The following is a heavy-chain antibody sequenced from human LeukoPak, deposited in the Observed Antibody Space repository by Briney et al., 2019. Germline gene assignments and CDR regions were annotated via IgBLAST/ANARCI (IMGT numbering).Heavy chain of an antibody. J-gene: IGHJ4*02. Sequence: SETLSLTCTVSGGSISSYYWSWIRQPAGKGLEWIGRIYTSGSTNYNPSLKSRVTMSVDTSKNQFSLKLSSVTAADTAVYYCARYYYGSGSYYYFDYWGQGTLVTVSS. CDR2: IYTSGST. CDR1: GGSISSYY. CDR3: ARYYYGSGSYYYFDY. D-gene: IGHD3-10*01. V-gene: IGHV4-4*07.